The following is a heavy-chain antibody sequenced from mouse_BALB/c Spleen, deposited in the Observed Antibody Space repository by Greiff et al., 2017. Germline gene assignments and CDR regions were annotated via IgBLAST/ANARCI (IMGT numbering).Heavy chain of an antibody. CDR2: ISSGSSTI. D-gene: IGHD2-3*01. CDR1: GFTFSSFG. J-gene: IGHJ2*01. Sequence: EVKLLESGGGLVQPGGSRNLSCAASGFTFSSFGMHWVRQAPEKGLEWVAYISSGSSTIYYADTVKGRFTISRDNPKNTLFLQMTSLRSEDTAMYDGARAEIYDRGYLDYWGQGTTLTVSS. V-gene: IGHV5-17*02. CDR3: ARAEIYDRGYLDY.